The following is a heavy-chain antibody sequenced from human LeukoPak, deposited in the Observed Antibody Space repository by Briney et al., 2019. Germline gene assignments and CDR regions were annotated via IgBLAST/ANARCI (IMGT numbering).Heavy chain of an antibody. Sequence: SETLSLTCTVSGGSISSYYWSWIRQPAGKGLEWIGRIYTSGSTNYNPSLKSRVTMPVDTSKNQFSLKLSSVTAADTAVYYCARDPNYYDSSGYSDWGQGTLVTVSS. CDR2: IYTSGST. J-gene: IGHJ4*02. D-gene: IGHD3-22*01. V-gene: IGHV4-4*07. CDR3: ARDPNYYDSSGYSD. CDR1: GGSISSYY.